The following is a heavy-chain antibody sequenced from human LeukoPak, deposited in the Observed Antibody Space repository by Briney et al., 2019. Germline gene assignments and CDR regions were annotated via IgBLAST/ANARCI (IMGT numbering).Heavy chain of an antibody. CDR2: IYTGGTT. V-gene: IGHV4-4*07. Sequence: SETLSLTCTVSGASISSYFWSWIRQPAGKGLEWIARIYTGGTTNYNPSLKSRLTMSVDTSKNQFSLKLSSVTAADTAVYYCARGRDGDYRLRTLIWSKPTFDYWGQGTLVTVSS. CDR1: GASISSYF. CDR3: ARGRDGDYRLRTLIWSKPTFDY. J-gene: IGHJ4*02. D-gene: IGHD4-17*01.